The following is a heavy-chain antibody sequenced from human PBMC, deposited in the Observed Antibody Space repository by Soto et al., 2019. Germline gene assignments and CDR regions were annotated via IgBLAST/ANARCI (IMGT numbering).Heavy chain of an antibody. CDR2: ISSSSSYI. CDR3: ARDYYYDSSGYYVRVPGY. Sequence: GGSLRLSCAASVFTFSSYSMNWVRQAPGKGLEWVSSISSSSSYIYYADSVKGRFTISRDNAKNSLYLQMNSLRAEDTAVYYCARDYYYDSSGYYVRVPGYWGQGTLVTVSS. V-gene: IGHV3-21*01. D-gene: IGHD3-22*01. CDR1: VFTFSSYS. J-gene: IGHJ1*01.